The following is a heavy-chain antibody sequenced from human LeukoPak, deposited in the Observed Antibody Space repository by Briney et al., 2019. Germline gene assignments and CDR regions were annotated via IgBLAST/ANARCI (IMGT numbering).Heavy chain of an antibody. Sequence: SETLSLTCTVSGGSISSSSYYWGWIRQPPGKGLEWIGSIYYSGSTYYNPSLKSRVTISVDTSKNQFSLKLSSVTAADTAVYCCARGRSSWYRSFIVTLFDYWGQGTLVTVSS. V-gene: IGHV4-39*01. D-gene: IGHD6-13*01. CDR1: GGSISSSSYY. CDR3: ARGRSSWYRSFIVTLFDY. J-gene: IGHJ4*02. CDR2: IYYSGST.